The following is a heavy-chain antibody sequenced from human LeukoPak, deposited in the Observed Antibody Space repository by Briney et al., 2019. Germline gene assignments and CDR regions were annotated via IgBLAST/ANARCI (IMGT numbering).Heavy chain of an antibody. CDR2: ISYDGSNK. CDR3: ESAAGTFDY. Sequence: GGSLRLSCAASGFTFSSYGMHWVRQAPGKGLEWVAVISYDGSNKYYADSVKGRFTISRDNSKNTLYLQMNSLRAEDTAVYYCESAAGTFDYWGQGTLVTVSS. CDR1: GFTFSSYG. J-gene: IGHJ4*02. V-gene: IGHV3-30*03.